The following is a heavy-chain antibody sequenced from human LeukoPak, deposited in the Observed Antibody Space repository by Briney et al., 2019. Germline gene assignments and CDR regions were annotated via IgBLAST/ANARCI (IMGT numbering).Heavy chain of an antibody. CDR1: GYTFTGYD. J-gene: IGHJ6*02. CDR2: MNPNSGNT. CDR3: ARFGTGLYYYYYGMDV. Sequence: GASVKVSCKASGYTFTGYDINWVRQATGQGLEWMGWMNPNSGNTGYAQKFQGRVTMTRNTSISTAYMELSSLRSEDTAVYYCARFGTGLYYYYYGMDVWGQGTTVTVSS. D-gene: IGHD3-10*01. V-gene: IGHV1-8*01.